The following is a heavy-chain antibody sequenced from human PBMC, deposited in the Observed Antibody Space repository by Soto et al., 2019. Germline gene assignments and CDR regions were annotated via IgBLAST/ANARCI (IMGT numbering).Heavy chain of an antibody. D-gene: IGHD3-3*01. CDR3: ARGLTYDFWSGPGGSNWFDP. Sequence: GASVKVSCKASGYTFTSYDINWVRQATGQGLEWMGWMNPNSGNTGYAQKFQGRVTMTRNTSISTAYMELSSLRSEDTAVYYCARGLTYDFWSGPGGSNWFDPWGQGTLVTVSS. J-gene: IGHJ5*02. V-gene: IGHV1-8*01. CDR2: MNPNSGNT. CDR1: GYTFTSYD.